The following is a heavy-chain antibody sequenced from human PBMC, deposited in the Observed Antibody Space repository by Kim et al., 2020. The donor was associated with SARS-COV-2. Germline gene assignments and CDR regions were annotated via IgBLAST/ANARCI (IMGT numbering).Heavy chain of an antibody. D-gene: IGHD6-13*01. CDR1: GFTFSDYY. Sequence: GGSLRLSCAASGFTFSDYYMSWIRQAPGKGLECVSYITTSSTYTNYADSVKGRFTISRDNAENSLYLQMNSLRAEDTAVYYCARRRSSWYSQVCLWGQGNPVTVSS. V-gene: IGHV3-11*03. CDR2: ITTSSTYT. J-gene: IGHJ4*02. CDR3: ARRRSSWYSQVCL.